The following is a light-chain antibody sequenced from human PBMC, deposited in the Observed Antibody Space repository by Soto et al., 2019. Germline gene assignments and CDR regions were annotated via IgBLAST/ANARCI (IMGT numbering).Light chain of an antibody. Sequence: DIQLTQAPSTLSASVGDRGTITFRASQSISSWLAWYQQKPGKAPKLLIYKASSLGSGVPSRFSGSGSGTEFTLTISSLQPDDFAPYYCQHYNSYSEAFGQGAKVDIK. CDR1: QSISSW. J-gene: IGKJ1*01. CDR2: KAS. V-gene: IGKV1-5*03. CDR3: QHYNSYSEA.